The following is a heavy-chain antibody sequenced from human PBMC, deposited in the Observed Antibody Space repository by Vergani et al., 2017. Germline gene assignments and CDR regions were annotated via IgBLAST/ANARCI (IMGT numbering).Heavy chain of an antibody. Sequence: EVQLVESGGGLVQPGGSLRLSCAASGFTFSRYWRSWGRQAPGKGRGGGANIKKVGSEKYYVDAVKGRFTISRDNANNPLYLQMNSLRAEDTAVYYCARDIRGYYYYYGMDVWGQGTTVTVSS. V-gene: IGHV3-7*04. D-gene: IGHD3-3*02. CDR2: IKKVGSEK. CDR3: ARDIRGYYYYYGMDV. J-gene: IGHJ6*02. CDR1: GFTFSRYW.